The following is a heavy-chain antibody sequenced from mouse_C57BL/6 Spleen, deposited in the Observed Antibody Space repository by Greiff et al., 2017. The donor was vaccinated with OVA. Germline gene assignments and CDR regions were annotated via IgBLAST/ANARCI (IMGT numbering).Heavy chain of an antibody. CDR3: ARLLSAY. J-gene: IGHJ2*01. V-gene: IGHV1-53*01. Sequence: QVQLQQPGPELVKPCASVSLSCTASGYTFTSYWLCCLKQRLGQGLLWFGNINPSNGGTNYNEKFKSKATLTVDKSSSTAYMQLSSLTSEDSAVYYCARLLSAYWGQGTTLTVSS. CDR1: GYTFTSYW. CDR2: INPSNGGT.